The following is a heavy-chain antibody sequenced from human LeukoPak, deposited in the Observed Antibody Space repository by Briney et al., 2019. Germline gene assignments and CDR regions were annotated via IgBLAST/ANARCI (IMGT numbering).Heavy chain of an antibody. CDR3: ARVGRYYDFWSGYYTGIQSYFFDY. V-gene: IGHV4-34*01. CDR2: INHSGST. D-gene: IGHD3-3*01. Sequence: SETLSLTCAVYGGSFSGYYWSWIRQPPGKGLEWIGEINHSGSTNYNPSPKSRVTISVDTSKNQFSLKLSSVTAADTAVYYCARVGRYYDFWSGYYTGIQSYFFDYWGQGTLVTVSS. CDR1: GGSFSGYY. J-gene: IGHJ4*02.